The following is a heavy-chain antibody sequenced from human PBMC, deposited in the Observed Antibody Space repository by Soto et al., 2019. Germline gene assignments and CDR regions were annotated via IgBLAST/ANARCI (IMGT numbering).Heavy chain of an antibody. CDR3: ARGIGSSGCFDY. CDR1: GFTFSSYA. V-gene: IGHV3-30-3*01. D-gene: IGHD6-6*01. J-gene: IGHJ4*02. Sequence: GSLRLSCAASGFTFSSYAMHWVRQAPGKGLEWVAVISYDGSNKYYADSVKGRFTISRDNSKNTLYLQMNSLRAEDTAVYYCARGIGSSGCFDYWGQGTLVTVSS. CDR2: ISYDGSNK.